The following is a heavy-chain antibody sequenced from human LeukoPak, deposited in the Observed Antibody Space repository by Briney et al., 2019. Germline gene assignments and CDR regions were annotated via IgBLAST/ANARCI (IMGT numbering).Heavy chain of an antibody. CDR2: ITSSSSII. Sequence: PGGSLRLSCAASGFTFSHYWMSWVRQAPGKGLEWVSYITSSSSIIYYSDSVKGRFTISRDDAKNSLYLQMNSLRAEDTAVYYCARRQGRRGIVGPTILKGAFDIWGQGTKVTVSS. J-gene: IGHJ3*02. D-gene: IGHD1-26*01. CDR3: ARRQGRRGIVGPTILKGAFDI. V-gene: IGHV3-48*01. CDR1: GFTFSHYW.